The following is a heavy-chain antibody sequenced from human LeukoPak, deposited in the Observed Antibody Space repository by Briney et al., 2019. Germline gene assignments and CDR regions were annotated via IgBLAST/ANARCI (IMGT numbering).Heavy chain of an antibody. V-gene: IGHV3-23*01. CDR3: ARANRKRITIFGVVPNWFDP. J-gene: IGHJ5*02. CDR2: ISGSGGST. D-gene: IGHD3-3*01. Sequence: GGSLRLSCAASGFTFSSYAMSWVRQAPGKGLEWVSAISGSGGSTYYADSVKGRFTISRDNAKNSLYLQMNSLRAEDTAVYYCARANRKRITIFGVVPNWFDPWGQGTLVTVSS. CDR1: GFTFSSYA.